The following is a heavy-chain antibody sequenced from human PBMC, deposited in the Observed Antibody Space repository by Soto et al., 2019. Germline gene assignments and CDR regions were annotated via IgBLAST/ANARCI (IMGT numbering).Heavy chain of an antibody. CDR2: IWFDATNK. J-gene: IGHJ3*02. D-gene: IGHD3-10*01. V-gene: IGHV3-33*01. Sequence: QLQLVESGGGVVQPGKSRRLSCAASGFIFSSHAMHWVRQAPGRGLEWVALIWFDATNKYYADSVKGRFTISRDNSKNTLYLQMNSLRAEDTAVYYCARESYDAFDIWGQGAMVTVSS. CDR1: GFIFSSHA. CDR3: ARESYDAFDI.